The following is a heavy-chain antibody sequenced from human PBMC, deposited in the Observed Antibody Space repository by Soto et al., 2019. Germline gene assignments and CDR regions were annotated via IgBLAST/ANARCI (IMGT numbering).Heavy chain of an antibody. CDR2: IIPIFGTA. CDR1: GGTFSSYA. CDR3: ASPKKMGSSWYLNPHFDY. J-gene: IGHJ4*02. D-gene: IGHD6-13*01. V-gene: IGHV1-69*12. Sequence: QVQLVQSGAEVKKPGSSVKVSCKASGGTFSSYAISWVRQAPGQGLEWMGGIIPIFGTANYAQKFQGRVTITADESTSTAYMELSSLRSEDTAVYYCASPKKMGSSWYLNPHFDYWGQGTLVTVSS.